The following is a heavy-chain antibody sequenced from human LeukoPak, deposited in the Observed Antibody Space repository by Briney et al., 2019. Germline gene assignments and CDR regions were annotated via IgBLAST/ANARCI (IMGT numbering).Heavy chain of an antibody. CDR1: GYTFIGYY. CDR2: INPSSGDT. D-gene: IGHD2-8*01. V-gene: IGHV1-2*02. J-gene: IGHJ5*02. CDR3: ARGNGPENA. Sequence: ASVKVSCKASGYTFIGYYMYWVRQAPGHGRDWMGWINPSSGDTDYPQKFQGRVTMTRDTSINTGYMELRRLTSDDTAVYYCARGNGPENAWGQGTLVTVSS.